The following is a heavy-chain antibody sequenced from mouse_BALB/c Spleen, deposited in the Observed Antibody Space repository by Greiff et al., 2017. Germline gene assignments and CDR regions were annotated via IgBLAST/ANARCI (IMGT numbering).Heavy chain of an antibody. V-gene: IGHV5-9-4*01. CDR2: ISSGGSYT. CDR1: GFTFSSFG. D-gene: IGHD1-1*02. CDR3: ARRGSAWFAY. Sequence: EVHLVESGGGLVQPGGSRKLSCAASGFTFSSFGMHWVRQSPEKRLEWVAEISSGGSYTYYPDTVTGRFTISRDNAKNTLYLEMSSLRSEDTAMYYCARRGSAWFAYWGQGTLVTVSA. J-gene: IGHJ3*01.